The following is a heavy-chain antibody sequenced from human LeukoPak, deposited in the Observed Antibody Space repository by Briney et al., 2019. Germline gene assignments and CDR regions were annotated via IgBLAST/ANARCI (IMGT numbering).Heavy chain of an antibody. CDR1: GYTFTSYG. D-gene: IGHD2-15*01. CDR3: ARGPIRGYCSGGSCYSDWFDP. V-gene: IGHV1-18*01. Sequence: ASVKVSCKASGYTFTSYGISWVRQAPGQGLEWMGWISAYNGNTNYAQKLQGRVTMTTDTSTSTAYMELRGLRSDDTAVYYCARGPIRGYCSGGSCYSDWFDPWGQGSL. CDR2: ISAYNGNT. J-gene: IGHJ5*02.